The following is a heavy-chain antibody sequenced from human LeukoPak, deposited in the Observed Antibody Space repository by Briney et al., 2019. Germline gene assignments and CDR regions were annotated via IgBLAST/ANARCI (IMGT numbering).Heavy chain of an antibody. CDR3: TKGRGI. CDR1: GGSLSSGSYD. J-gene: IGHJ4*02. D-gene: IGHD3-10*01. V-gene: IGHV4-61*09. Sequence: QTLSLTCTVSGGSLSSGSYDWYWIRRPAGEGLEWIVHIYASGSMNYNPSLKNRVTISVDTSKNQFSLKLTSVTAADTAVYYCTKGRGIWGQGTLVTVSS. CDR2: IYASGSM.